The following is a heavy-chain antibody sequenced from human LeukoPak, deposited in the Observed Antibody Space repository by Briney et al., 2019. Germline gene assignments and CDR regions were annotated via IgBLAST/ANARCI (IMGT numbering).Heavy chain of an antibody. J-gene: IGHJ5*02. D-gene: IGHD3-3*01. V-gene: IGHV4-4*07. CDR2: IYTSGST. Sequence: SETLSLTCTVSGGSISSYYWSWIRQPAGKGLEWIGRIYTSGSTNYNPSLKSRVTMSVDTSKNQFSLKLSSVTAADTAVYYCARENDFWSGYSKGFDPWGQGTLVTVSS. CDR3: ARENDFWSGYSKGFDP. CDR1: GGSISSYY.